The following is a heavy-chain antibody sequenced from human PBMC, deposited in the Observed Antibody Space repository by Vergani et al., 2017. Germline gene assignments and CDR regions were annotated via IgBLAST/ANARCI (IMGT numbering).Heavy chain of an antibody. CDR3: ARQKSDFGVVIAYWYFDL. CDR1: GGSISSSSYY. D-gene: IGHD3-3*01. Sequence: QLQLQESGPGLVKPSETLSLTCTVSGGSISSSSYYWGWIRQPPGKGLEWIGSIYYSGSTYYNPSLKSRVTISVDTPKNRFSLKLSSVTAADTAVYYCARQKSDFGVVIAYWYFDLGGRGTLVTVSS. J-gene: IGHJ2*01. V-gene: IGHV4-39*01. CDR2: IYYSGST.